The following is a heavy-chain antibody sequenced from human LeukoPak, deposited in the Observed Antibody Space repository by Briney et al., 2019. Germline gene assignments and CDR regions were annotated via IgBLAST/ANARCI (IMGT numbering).Heavy chain of an antibody. CDR2: ISPYNGNT. CDR3: AWAGSGSGWSFDY. J-gene: IGHJ4*02. D-gene: IGHD6-13*01. Sequence: ASVNVSCKASGYDFSSVGITWVRRAPGQGLEWMGWISPYNGNTRYAQKFQGRVAMTTDTSTTTDYMELRGLRFNDTAVYYYAWAGSGSGWSFDYWGQGTLVTVSS. V-gene: IGHV1-18*01. CDR1: GYDFSSVG.